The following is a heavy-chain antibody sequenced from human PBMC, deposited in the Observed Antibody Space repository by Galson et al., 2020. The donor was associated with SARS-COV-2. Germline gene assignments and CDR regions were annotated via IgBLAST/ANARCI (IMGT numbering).Heavy chain of an antibody. CDR2: IRAEGDA. D-gene: IGHD2-2*01. CDR3: ARDTCYGFDY. V-gene: IGHV3-21*06. CDR1: GFVFSTDP. Sequence: GGSLRLSCAASGFVFSTDPMNWVRQAPGKGLEWISNIRAEGDAYYAASVKGRFTSSRDNAKNSLYLQMNTLRAEDTAIYYCARDTCYGFDYWGQGVLVTVSS. J-gene: IGHJ4*02.